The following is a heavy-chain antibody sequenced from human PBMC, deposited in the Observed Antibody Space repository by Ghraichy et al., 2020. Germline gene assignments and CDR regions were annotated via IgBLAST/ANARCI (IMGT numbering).Heavy chain of an antibody. CDR1: GYTFTSYA. CDR2: INAGNGNT. D-gene: IGHD4-17*01. V-gene: IGHV1-3*01. CDR3: ARDRTRYGDFPGY. Sequence: ASVKVSCKASGYTFTSYAMHWVRQAPGQRLEWMGWINAGNGNTKYSQKFQGRVTITRDTSASTAYMELSSLRSEDTAVYYCARDRTRYGDFPGYWGQGTLVTVSS. J-gene: IGHJ4*02.